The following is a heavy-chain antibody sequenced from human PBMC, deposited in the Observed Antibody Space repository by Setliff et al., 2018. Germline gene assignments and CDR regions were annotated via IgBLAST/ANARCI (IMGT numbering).Heavy chain of an antibody. V-gene: IGHV4-39*02. CDR3: ARTGTYRYFDS. CDR1: GASISTTYYY. J-gene: IGHJ4*02. Sequence: SETLSLTCSVSGASISTTYYYWDWIRQSPEKGLEWIGTIYQNGITYYNPSVKSRVTISVDTSKNHVSLKLSSVTAADTAVYYCARTGTYRYFDSWGQGTRVTVSS. D-gene: IGHD1-7*01. CDR2: IYQNGIT.